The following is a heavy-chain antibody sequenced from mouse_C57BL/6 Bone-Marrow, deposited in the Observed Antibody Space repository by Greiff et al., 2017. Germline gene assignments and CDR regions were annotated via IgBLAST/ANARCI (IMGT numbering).Heavy chain of an antibody. Sequence: VQLQQPGAELVRPGTSVKLSCKASGYTFTSYWMHWVKQRPGQGLEWIGVIDPSDSYTNYNQKFKGKATLTVDTSSSTAYMQLSSLTSEDSAVYYGARRARQLRLPWYFDYWGQGTTLTVSS. CDR2: IDPSDSYT. V-gene: IGHV1-59*01. D-gene: IGHD3-2*02. J-gene: IGHJ2*01. CDR1: GYTFTSYW. CDR3: ARRARQLRLPWYFDY.